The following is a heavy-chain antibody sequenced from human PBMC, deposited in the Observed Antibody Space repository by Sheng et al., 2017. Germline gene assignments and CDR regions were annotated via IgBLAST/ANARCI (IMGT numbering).Heavy chain of an antibody. CDR2: ISGSGGST. CDR1: GLTFSSYA. CDR3: ARGGFSSSSPHFDY. D-gene: IGHD6-6*01. Sequence: EVQLVESGGGLVQPGGSLRLSCAASGLTFSSYAMSRVRQAPGEGLEWVSVISGSGGSTYYADSVKGRFTISRDNSKNTLYLQMNSLRAEDTAVYYCARGGFSSSSPHFDYWGQGTLVTVSS. V-gene: IGHV3-23*04. J-gene: IGHJ4*02.